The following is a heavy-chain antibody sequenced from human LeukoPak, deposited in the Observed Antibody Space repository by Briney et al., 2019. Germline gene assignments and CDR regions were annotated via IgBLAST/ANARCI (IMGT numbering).Heavy chain of an antibody. J-gene: IGHJ6*03. Sequence: ASVKVSCKASGYTFTSYAMNWVRQAPGQGLEWMGWINTNTGNPTYAQGFTGRFVFSLDTSVSTAYLQISSLKAEDTAVYYCARGTYYYDSSASEVVYYYYYYMDVWGKGTTVTVSS. D-gene: IGHD3-22*01. V-gene: IGHV7-4-1*02. CDR3: ARGTYYYDSSASEVVYYYYYYMDV. CDR2: INTNTGNP. CDR1: GYTFTSYA.